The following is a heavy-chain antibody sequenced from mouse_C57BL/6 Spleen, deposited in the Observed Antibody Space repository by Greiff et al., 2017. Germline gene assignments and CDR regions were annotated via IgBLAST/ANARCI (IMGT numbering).Heavy chain of an antibody. CDR1: GYTFTSYW. CDR2: INPSNGGT. V-gene: IGHV1-53*01. CDR3: ARSDYDEGYAMDY. J-gene: IGHJ4*01. Sequence: QVQLQQPGTELVKPGASVKLSCKASGYTFTSYWMHWVKQRPGQGLEWIGNINPSNGGTNYNEKFKSKATLTVDKSSSTAYMQLSSLTSEGSAVYYCARSDYDEGYAMDYWGQGTSVTVSS. D-gene: IGHD2-4*01.